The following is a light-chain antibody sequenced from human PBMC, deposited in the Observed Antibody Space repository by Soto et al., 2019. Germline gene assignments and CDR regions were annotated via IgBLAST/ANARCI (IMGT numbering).Light chain of an antibody. CDR3: QQRSNWTIT. V-gene: IGKV3-11*01. CDR1: RSVRRY. CDR2: DAS. Sequence: IVLTQSPATLSLSPGESATLSFRATRSVRRYLAWYQKKTGQAPRLLIYDASSRPTDIPARLSGSGSGTDFTLTISSLEPEDFALYYCQQRSNWTITFGQGTRLEIK. J-gene: IGKJ5*01.